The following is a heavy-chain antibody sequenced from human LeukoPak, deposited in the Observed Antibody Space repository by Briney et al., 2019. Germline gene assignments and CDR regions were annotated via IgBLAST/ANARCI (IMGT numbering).Heavy chain of an antibody. J-gene: IGHJ4*02. CDR3: AKDGSGWYGGAFDY. Sequence: GGSLRLSCAASGFTFSNYAMSWVRQAPGKGLEWVSTISGSGGNTYYADSVKGRFTISRDNSKNTLYLQMNSLRAEDTAVYYCAKDGSGWYGGAFDYWGQGTLVTVSS. D-gene: IGHD6-19*01. CDR2: ISGSGGNT. CDR1: GFTFSNYA. V-gene: IGHV3-23*01.